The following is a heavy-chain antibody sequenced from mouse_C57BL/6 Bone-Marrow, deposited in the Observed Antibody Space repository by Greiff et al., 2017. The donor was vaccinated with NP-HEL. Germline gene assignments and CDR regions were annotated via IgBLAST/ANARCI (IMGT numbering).Heavy chain of an antibody. CDR2: ISNGGGST. Sequence: DVHLVESGGGLVQPGGSLKLSCAASGFTFSDYYMYWVRQTPEKRLEWVAYISNGGGSTYYPDTVKGRFTISRYNAKNTLYLQMSRLKSEDTAMYYCEKHGLLRYHYAMDYWGQGTSVTVSS. D-gene: IGHD1-1*01. J-gene: IGHJ4*01. CDR3: EKHGLLRYHYAMDY. CDR1: GFTFSDYY. V-gene: IGHV5-12*01.